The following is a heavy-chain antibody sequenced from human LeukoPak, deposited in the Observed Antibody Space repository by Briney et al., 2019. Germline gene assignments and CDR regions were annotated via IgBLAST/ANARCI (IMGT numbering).Heavy chain of an antibody. CDR1: GYTFTGYY. CDR2: ISAYNGNT. D-gene: IGHD2-2*03. J-gene: IGHJ6*02. CDR3: ARDGYCSSTSCYHPYYYYYYGMDV. V-gene: IGHV1-18*04. Sequence: ASVKVSCKASGYTFTGYYMHWVRQAPGQGLEWMGWISAYNGNTNYAQKLQGRVTMTTDTSTSTAYMELRSLRSDDTAVYYCARDGYCSSTSCYHPYYYYYYGMDVWGQGTTVTVSS.